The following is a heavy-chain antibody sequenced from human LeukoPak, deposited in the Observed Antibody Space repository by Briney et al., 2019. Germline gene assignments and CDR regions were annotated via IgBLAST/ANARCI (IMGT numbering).Heavy chain of an antibody. CDR1: GDSVSSNSAA. CDR2: TYYRSKWYN. J-gene: IGHJ4*02. CDR3: ARSSAWPDY. D-gene: IGHD6-19*01. V-gene: IGHV6-1*01. Sequence: SQTLSLTCALSGDSVSSNSAAWNWLRQSPSRGLEWLGRTYYRSKWYNHYAASVRSRITINPDTSKNQFSLQLNSVTPEDTAVYYCARSSAWPDYWGQGTLVTVSS.